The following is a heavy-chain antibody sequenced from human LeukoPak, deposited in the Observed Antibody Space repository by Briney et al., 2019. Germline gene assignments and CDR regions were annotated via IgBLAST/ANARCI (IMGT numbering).Heavy chain of an antibody. CDR1: GFTFNDYG. CDR2: INWNGGST. Sequence: GGSLRLSCAASGFTFNDYGMSWVRHAPGKGLEWVSGINWNGGSTGYADSVKGRFTISRDNAKNSLYLQMNSLRAEDTALYYCARDSGKGYFHISFNYWGQGTLVTVSS. V-gene: IGHV3-20*04. J-gene: IGHJ4*02. CDR3: ARDSGKGYFHISFNY. D-gene: IGHD1-14*01.